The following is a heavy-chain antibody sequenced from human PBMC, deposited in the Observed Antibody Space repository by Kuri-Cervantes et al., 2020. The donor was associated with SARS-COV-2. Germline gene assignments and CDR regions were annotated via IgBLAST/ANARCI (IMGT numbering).Heavy chain of an antibody. V-gene: IGHV3-23*01. D-gene: IGHD6-19*01. CDR2: ISGPGASS. CDR3: AKDLRGYGTGVVRYSSGWSFDY. CDR1: GFSFNNYA. Sequence: ESLKISCASSGFSFNNYAVSWVRQAPGKGLEWVSAISGPGASSHYADSVRGRFTISRDNSKNTLNLQMNSLRAEDTAVYYCAKDLRGYGTGVVRYSSGWSFDYWGQGTLVTVSS. J-gene: IGHJ4*02.